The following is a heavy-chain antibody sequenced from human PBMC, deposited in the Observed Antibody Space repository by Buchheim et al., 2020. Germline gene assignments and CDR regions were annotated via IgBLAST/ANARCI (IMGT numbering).Heavy chain of an antibody. Sequence: VQLVESGGGLVQRGGSLRLSCAVSGFTFSSYWMTWVRQAPGKGLEWVSNIKQDGSEKYYVDSVKGRFTISRDNDRNSLYLQMNSLRVEDTAVYYCAREGSGSTYYYSGMDVWGQGTT. CDR1: GFTFSSYW. V-gene: IGHV3-7*01. D-gene: IGHD3-10*01. J-gene: IGHJ6*02. CDR3: AREGSGSTYYYSGMDV. CDR2: IKQDGSEK.